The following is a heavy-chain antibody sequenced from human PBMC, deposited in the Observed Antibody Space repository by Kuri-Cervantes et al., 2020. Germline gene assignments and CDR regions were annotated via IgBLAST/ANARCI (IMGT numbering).Heavy chain of an antibody. CDR1: GFTFSSYA. CDR2: ISGSGGST. V-gene: IGHV3-23*01. J-gene: IGHJ4*02. Sequence: GESLKISCAASGFTFSSYAMSWVRQAPGKGLEWVSAISGSGGSTYYADSVKGRFTISRDNSKNTLHLQMNSLRAEDTAVYYCATGEWLSAVGAFDYWGQGTLVTVSS. D-gene: IGHD3-3*01. CDR3: ATGEWLSAVGAFDY.